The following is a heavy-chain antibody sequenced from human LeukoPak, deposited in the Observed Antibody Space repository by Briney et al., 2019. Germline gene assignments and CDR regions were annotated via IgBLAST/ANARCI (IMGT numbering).Heavy chain of an antibody. CDR2: IYHSGST. CDR3: ARRIVGATNFDY. V-gene: IGHV4-38-2*01. D-gene: IGHD1-26*01. CDR1: GYSISSGYY. J-gene: IGHJ4*02. Sequence: SETLSLTCAVSGYSISSGYYWGWIRQPPGRGVGWIGSIYHSGSTYYNPSLKSRVTISVDTSKNEFSLKLSSVTAADTAVYYCARRIVGATNFDYWGQGTLVTVSS.